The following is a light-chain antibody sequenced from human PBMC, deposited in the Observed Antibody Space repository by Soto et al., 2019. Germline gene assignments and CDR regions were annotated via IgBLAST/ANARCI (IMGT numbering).Light chain of an antibody. CDR3: QKHDGVPQ. Sequence: DIQMAQSPSTLPANIGDRVSITCRASQTINTWLAWYQQKPGKAPNLLIYQASTLETGVPSRISGSGSGTYFTLTISNLQPEDIATYYCQKHDGVPQFGPGTKVDF. J-gene: IGKJ3*01. CDR2: QAS. CDR1: QTINTW. V-gene: IGKV1-5*03.